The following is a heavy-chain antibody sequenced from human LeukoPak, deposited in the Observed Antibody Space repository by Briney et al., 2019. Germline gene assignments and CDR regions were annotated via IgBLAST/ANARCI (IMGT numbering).Heavy chain of an antibody. Sequence: ASVKVSCKASGYTFTSYGISWVRQAPGQGLEWMGWISAYNGNTNYAQKLQGRVTMTTDTSTSTAYMELRSLRSDDTAVYYCARPLFTYDSSGYYLDYWGQGTPVTVSS. J-gene: IGHJ4*02. V-gene: IGHV1-18*01. CDR3: ARPLFTYDSSGYYLDY. D-gene: IGHD3-22*01. CDR1: GYTFTSYG. CDR2: ISAYNGNT.